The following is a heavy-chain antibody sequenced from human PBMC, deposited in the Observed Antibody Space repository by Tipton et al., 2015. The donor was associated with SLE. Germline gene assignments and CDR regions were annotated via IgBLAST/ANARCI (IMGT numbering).Heavy chain of an antibody. CDR2: ISHDGGNK. CDR1: GFRFSSFG. D-gene: IGHD5-18*01. CDR3: TRSLLMIQLWSFFDF. Sequence: LSLTCVGSGFRFSSFGMHWVRQAPGKGLQWLAVISHDGGNKYYADSVKGRFTISRDNSKNTLYLQVNSLRAEDTAVYFCTRSLLMIQLWSFFDFWGQGTLVTVSS. V-gene: IGHV3-30*03. J-gene: IGHJ4*02.